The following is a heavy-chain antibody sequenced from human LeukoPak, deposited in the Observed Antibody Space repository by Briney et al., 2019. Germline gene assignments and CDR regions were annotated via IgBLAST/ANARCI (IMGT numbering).Heavy chain of an antibody. V-gene: IGHV4-39*01. CDR1: GGSISSSSYY. CDR3: ARAHSTDTVTSLTYYYYYGMDV. J-gene: IGHJ6*02. D-gene: IGHD4-17*01. CDR2: IYYSGST. Sequence: SETLSLTCTVSGGSISSSSYYWGWIRQPPGKGLEWIGSIYYSGSTYYNPSLKSRVTISVDTSKNQFSLKLSSVTAADTAVYYCARAHSTDTVTSLTYYYYYGMDVWGQGTTVTVSS.